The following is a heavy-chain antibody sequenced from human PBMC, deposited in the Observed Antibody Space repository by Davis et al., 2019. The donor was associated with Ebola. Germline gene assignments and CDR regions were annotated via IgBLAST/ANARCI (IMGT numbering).Heavy chain of an antibody. CDR3: ARGGGNSLLDY. CDR1: GFTFSSYA. J-gene: IGHJ4*02. V-gene: IGHV3-33*08. CDR2: IWYDGSNK. Sequence: GGSLRLSCAASGFTFSSYAMHWVRQAPGKGLEWVAVIWYDGSNKYYADSVKGRFTISRDNSKNTLYLQMNSLRAEDTAVYYCARGGGNSLLDYWGQGTLVTVSS. D-gene: IGHD4-23*01.